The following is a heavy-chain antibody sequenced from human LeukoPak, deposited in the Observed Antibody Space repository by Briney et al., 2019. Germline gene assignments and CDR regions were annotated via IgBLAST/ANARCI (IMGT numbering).Heavy chain of an antibody. Sequence: SETLSLTCTASGDSISGYYWSWIRQPPGKGLEWIGYIYYSGSSDYNPSLRSRVTISVDTSKNRFSLKLDSVTAADTAVYYCAREGVDYTWTWFDPWGQGTLVTVSS. J-gene: IGHJ5*02. D-gene: IGHD4-11*01. CDR3: AREGVDYTWTWFDP. CDR2: IYYSGSS. V-gene: IGHV4-59*01. CDR1: GDSISGYY.